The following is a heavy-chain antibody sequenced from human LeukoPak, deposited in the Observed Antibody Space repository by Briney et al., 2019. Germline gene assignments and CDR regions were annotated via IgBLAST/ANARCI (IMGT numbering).Heavy chain of an antibody. CDR3: ARGAGYGPPHGWFDP. Sequence: AETLSLTCTVSGDSINNYYWSWIRQPAGKGLEWMGRIYGSGSAKYNASLKSRGTMSVDTSENQLSMRLNSATAADTAVYYCARGAGYGPPHGWFDPWGPGTLVIVSS. D-gene: IGHD5-18*01. CDR2: IYGSGSA. J-gene: IGHJ5*02. CDR1: GDSINNYY. V-gene: IGHV4-4*07.